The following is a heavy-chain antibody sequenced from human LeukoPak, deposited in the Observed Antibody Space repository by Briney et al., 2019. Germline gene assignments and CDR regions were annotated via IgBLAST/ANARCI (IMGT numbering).Heavy chain of an antibody. CDR2: ISSSGSTI. CDR3: ARVGYSSSWTRKINAFDI. D-gene: IGHD6-13*01. V-gene: IGHV3-11*01. CDR1: GFTFSEYY. Sequence: GGSLRLSCAASGFTFSEYYMSWIRQAPGKGLEWVSYISSSGSTIYYADSVKGRFTISRDNAKNSLYLQMNSLRAEDTAVYYCARVGYSSSWTRKINAFDIWGQGTMVTVSS. J-gene: IGHJ3*02.